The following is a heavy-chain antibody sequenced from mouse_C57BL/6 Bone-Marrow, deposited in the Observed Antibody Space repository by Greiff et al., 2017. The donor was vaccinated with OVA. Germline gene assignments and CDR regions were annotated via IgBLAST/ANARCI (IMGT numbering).Heavy chain of an antibody. D-gene: IGHD1-1*01. J-gene: IGHJ4*01. CDR3: ARLSYYYGSSLYAMDY. Sequence: VQLKESGAELARPGASVKLSCKASGYTFTSYGISWVKQRTGQGLEWIGEIYPRSGNTYYNEKVKGKATLTADKSSSTAYMELRSLTSEDSAVYFCARLSYYYGSSLYAMDYWGQGTSVTVSS. V-gene: IGHV1-81*01. CDR2: IYPRSGNT. CDR1: GYTFTSYG.